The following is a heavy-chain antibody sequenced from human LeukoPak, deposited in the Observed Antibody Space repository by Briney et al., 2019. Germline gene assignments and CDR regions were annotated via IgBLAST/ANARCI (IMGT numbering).Heavy chain of an antibody. V-gene: IGHV3-64*01. Sequence: PGGSLRLSCAASGFTLRSFAIHWLRQAPGKGLEYVSATSGDGGTTFCASSLQGRCTISRDNSNQMVYLQLGGLKIEDMGLYYCARGDTRLGGAFDVWGQGTMVTVSP. CDR3: ARGDTRLGGAFDV. D-gene: IGHD3-16*01. J-gene: IGHJ3*01. CDR2: TSGDGGTT. CDR1: GFTLRSFA.